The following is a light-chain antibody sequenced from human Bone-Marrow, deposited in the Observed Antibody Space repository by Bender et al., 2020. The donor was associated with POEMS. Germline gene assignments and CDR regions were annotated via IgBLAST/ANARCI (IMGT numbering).Light chain of an antibody. J-gene: IGLJ2*01. CDR2: EDN. Sequence: QSALTQPASVSGSPGLSITISCTATSSDVRSYDFVSWYQQHPGKAPKLMIYEDNKRPSGVPLRFSGSKSVNTASLTISGLQIEDEADYYCCSYAGSSIVVFGGGTKLTVL. CDR3: CSYAGSSIVV. V-gene: IGLV2-23*01. CDR1: SSDVRSYDF.